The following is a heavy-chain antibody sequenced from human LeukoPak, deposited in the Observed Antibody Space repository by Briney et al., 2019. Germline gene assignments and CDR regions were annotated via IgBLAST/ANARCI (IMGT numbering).Heavy chain of an antibody. J-gene: IGHJ6*04. V-gene: IGHV3-48*03. Sequence: GGSLRLSCAASGFTFSSYEMNWVRQAPGRGLEWVSYISSSGSTIYYADSVKGRFTISRDNAKNSLYLQMNSLRAEDTAVYYCAELGITMIGGVWGKGTRVTISS. CDR1: GFTFSSYE. D-gene: IGHD3-10*02. CDR2: ISSSGSTI. CDR3: AELGITMIGGV.